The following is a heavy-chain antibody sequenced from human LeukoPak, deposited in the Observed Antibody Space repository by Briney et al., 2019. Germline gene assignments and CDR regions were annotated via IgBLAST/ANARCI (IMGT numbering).Heavy chain of an antibody. CDR1: GGSISSYY. CDR3: ARGVVVAAIAEYFQH. D-gene: IGHD2-15*01. J-gene: IGHJ1*01. Sequence: PSETLSLTCAVSGGSISSYYWSWIRQPPGKGLEWIGYIYYSGSTNYNPSLKSRVTISVDTSKNQFSLKLSSVTAADTAVYYCARGVVVAAIAEYFQHWGQGTLVTVSS. CDR2: IYYSGST. V-gene: IGHV4-59*01.